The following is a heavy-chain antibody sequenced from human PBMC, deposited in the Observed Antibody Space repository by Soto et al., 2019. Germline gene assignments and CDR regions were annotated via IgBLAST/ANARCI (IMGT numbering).Heavy chain of an antibody. CDR2: IYPGDSDV. J-gene: IGHJ3*02. D-gene: IGHD6-19*01. Sequence: GESLKISCKGSEYKFTNYWINWVRQTPGKGLEWMGIIYPGDSDVRYSPSFQGQVTISADKSISTAYLQWSSLKASDTAMYYCARHWSIAVAADAFDIWGQGTMVTVSS. CDR1: EYKFTNYW. CDR3: ARHWSIAVAADAFDI. V-gene: IGHV5-51*01.